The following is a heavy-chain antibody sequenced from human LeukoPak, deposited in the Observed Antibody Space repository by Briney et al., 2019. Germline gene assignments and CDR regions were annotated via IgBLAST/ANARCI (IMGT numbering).Heavy chain of an antibody. V-gene: IGHV3-30*02. Sequence: PGGSLRLSCAASGFIFSISDMHWVRQAPGKGLQWVAFISYDGSKKHCADSVQGRCTISRDNSKNTLSLQLNSLRPDDTAVFYCSQCLLSWGQGTLLTVAA. CDR2: ISYDGSKK. D-gene: IGHD5/OR15-5a*01. CDR3: SQCLLS. J-gene: IGHJ5*02. CDR1: GFIFSISD.